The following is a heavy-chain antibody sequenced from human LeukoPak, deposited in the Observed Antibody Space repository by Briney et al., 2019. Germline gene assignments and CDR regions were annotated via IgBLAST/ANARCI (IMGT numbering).Heavy chain of an antibody. V-gene: IGHV4-34*08. J-gene: IGHJ4*02. CDR2: INHSGST. D-gene: IGHD3-22*01. CDR1: GFTFSSYA. CDR3: ANRGSGYLRYYFDY. Sequence: GSLRLSCAASGFTFSSYAMSWVRQPPGKGLEWIGEINHSGSTNYNPSLKSRVTISVDTSKNQFSLKLSSVTAADTAVYYCANRGSGYLRYYFDYWGQGTLVTVSS.